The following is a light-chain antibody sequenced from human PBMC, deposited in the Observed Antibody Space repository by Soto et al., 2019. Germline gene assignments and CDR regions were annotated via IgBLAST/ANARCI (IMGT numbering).Light chain of an antibody. CDR2: KAS. J-gene: IGKJ1*01. CDR1: QTISSW. Sequence: DTQMTQSPSTLSEAVLDRVTITLLASQTISSWLAWYQQKPGKAPKLLIYKASTLKSGVPSRFSGSGSGTELTLTISSLQPDDFATYYCQHYNSYSEAFGQGTKVDI. V-gene: IGKV1-5*03. CDR3: QHYNSYSEA.